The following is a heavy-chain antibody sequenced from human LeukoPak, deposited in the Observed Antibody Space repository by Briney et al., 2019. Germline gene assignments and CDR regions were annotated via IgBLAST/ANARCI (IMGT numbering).Heavy chain of an antibody. Sequence: SETLSLTCTVSGYSISSGYYWGWIRQPPGKGLEWIGSIYHSGSTYYNPSLKSRVTISVDTSKNQFSLKLSSVTAADTAVYYCAREKDAFDIWGQGTMVTVSS. CDR1: GYSISSGYY. CDR2: IYHSGST. V-gene: IGHV4-38-2*02. CDR3: AREKDAFDI. J-gene: IGHJ3*02.